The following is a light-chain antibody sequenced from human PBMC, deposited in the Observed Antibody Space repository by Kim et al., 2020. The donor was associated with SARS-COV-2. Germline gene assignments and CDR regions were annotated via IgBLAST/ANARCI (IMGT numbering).Light chain of an antibody. CDR3: QHYNSYWT. CDR1: QSISSW. V-gene: IGKV1-5*03. CDR2: KAS. Sequence: DIQMTQSPSTLSASVGDRVTITCRASQSISSWLAWYQQKPGKAPKLLIYKASSLESGVPSRFSGSGSGTEFTLTISSLQPDDFATYYQQHYNSYWTFGQGTKVDIK. J-gene: IGKJ1*01.